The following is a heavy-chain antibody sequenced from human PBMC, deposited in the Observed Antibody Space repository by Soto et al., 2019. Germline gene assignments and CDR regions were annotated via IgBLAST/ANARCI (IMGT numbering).Heavy chain of an antibody. CDR2: IWYDGSNK. CDR1: GFTFSSYG. Sequence: QVQLVESGGGVVQPGRSLRLSCAASGFTFSSYGMHWVRQAPGKGLEWVAVIWYDGSNKYYADSVKGRFTISRDNSKNTMYLKMNSLRAEDKAVYYCARDGYCSGGSCYSVPVFDYWGQGTLVTVSS. D-gene: IGHD2-15*01. V-gene: IGHV3-33*01. J-gene: IGHJ4*02. CDR3: ARDGYCSGGSCYSVPVFDY.